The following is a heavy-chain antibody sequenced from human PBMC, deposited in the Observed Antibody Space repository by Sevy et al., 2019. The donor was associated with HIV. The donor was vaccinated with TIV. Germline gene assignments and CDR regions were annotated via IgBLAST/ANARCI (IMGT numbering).Heavy chain of an antibody. V-gene: IGHV3-48*01. Sequence: GGSLRLSCAASGFTFSSYSMNWVRQAPGKGLEWVSYISSSSTIYYADSVKGRFTISRDNAKNSLYLQMNSLRAEDTAVYYCARDQQWLVRSGWFDPWGQGTLVTVSS. CDR1: GFTFSSYS. J-gene: IGHJ5*02. D-gene: IGHD6-19*01. CDR3: ARDQQWLVRSGWFDP. CDR2: ISSSSTI.